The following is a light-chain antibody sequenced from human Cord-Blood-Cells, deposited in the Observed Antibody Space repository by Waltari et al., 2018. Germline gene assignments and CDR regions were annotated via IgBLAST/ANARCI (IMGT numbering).Light chain of an antibody. Sequence: EIVLTQSPAPLALSPVDRATLSCRPIQSVSSYFAWYQQTPGQAPRLHIYDASNRATGIPARFSGSGSGTDFTLTISSLEPEDFAVYYCQQRSNWPPLTFGGGTKVEIK. CDR2: DAS. J-gene: IGKJ4*01. CDR1: QSVSSY. CDR3: QQRSNWPPLT. V-gene: IGKV3-11*01.